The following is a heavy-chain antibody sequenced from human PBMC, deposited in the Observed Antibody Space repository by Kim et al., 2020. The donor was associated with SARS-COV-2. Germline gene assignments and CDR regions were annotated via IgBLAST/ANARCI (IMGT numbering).Heavy chain of an antibody. D-gene: IGHD2-21*01. CDR3: AKDLNCGGDCYDY. J-gene: IGHJ4*02. Sequence: YADSVKGRFTISRDNSKNTLYLQMNSLRAEDTAVYYCAKDLNCGGDCYDYWGQGTLVTVSS. V-gene: IGHV3-30*02.